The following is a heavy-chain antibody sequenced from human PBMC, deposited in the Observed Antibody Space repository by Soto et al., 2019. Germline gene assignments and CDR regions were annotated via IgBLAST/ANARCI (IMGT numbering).Heavy chain of an antibody. D-gene: IGHD3-9*01. CDR2: IYYSGST. Sequence: PSETLSLTCTVSGASISSSSFYWGWIRQPPGKGLEWIASIYYSGSTFYNPSLKSRVTMSVDTSKNQFSLKLSSVTAADTAVYYCARLPPKNPIILTEIDVWGKGTTVTVSS. V-gene: IGHV4-39*01. CDR3: ARLPPKNPIILTEIDV. CDR1: GASISSSSFY. J-gene: IGHJ6*04.